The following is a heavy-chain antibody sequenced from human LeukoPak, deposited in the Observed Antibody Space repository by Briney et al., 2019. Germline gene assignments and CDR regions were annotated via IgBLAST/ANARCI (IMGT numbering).Heavy chain of an antibody. V-gene: IGHV4-28*01. CDR2: VYYSGST. CDR1: GYSISSSNW. D-gene: IGHD4-11*01. J-gene: IGHJ4*02. Sequence: SETLSLTCAVSGYSISSSNWWGWIRQSPGKGLEWIGYVYYSGSTYYNPSLKSRVTMSVDTSKNQFSLKLSSVTAVDTAVYYCARINLGLQVDVWGQGTLVTVSS. CDR3: ARINLGLQVDV.